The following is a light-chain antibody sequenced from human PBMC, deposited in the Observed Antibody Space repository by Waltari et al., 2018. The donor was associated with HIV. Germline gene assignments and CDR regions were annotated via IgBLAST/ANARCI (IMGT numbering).Light chain of an antibody. CDR2: EVT. Sequence: QSALTQPASVSASPGQSITISCTGSSNDIGTYNYVSWYQHHPDESPKLIIYEVTDRPSGISNRFSGSKSGNTASLTISGLQAEDEATYYCTSYTGSRTLVFGGGTKLTVL. CDR1: SNDIGTYNY. CDR3: TSYTGSRTLV. J-gene: IGLJ3*02. V-gene: IGLV2-14*01.